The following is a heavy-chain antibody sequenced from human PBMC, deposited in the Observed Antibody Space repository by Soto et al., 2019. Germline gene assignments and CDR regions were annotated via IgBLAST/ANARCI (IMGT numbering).Heavy chain of an antibody. J-gene: IGHJ4*02. V-gene: IGHV3-21*01. D-gene: IGHD6-19*01. CDR3: ARDYYTGYSSGWWIDY. CDR2: ISSSSSYI. Sequence: GGSLRLSCAASGFTFSSYSMNWVRQAPGKGLEWVSSISSSSSYIYYADSVKGRFTISRDNAKNSLYLQMNSLRAEDTAVYYCARDYYTGYSSGWWIDYWGQGTLVTVSS. CDR1: GFTFSSYS.